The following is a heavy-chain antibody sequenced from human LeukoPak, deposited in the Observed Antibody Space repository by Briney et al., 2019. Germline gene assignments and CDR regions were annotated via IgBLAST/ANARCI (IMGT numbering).Heavy chain of an antibody. CDR3: ARGLRNDY. V-gene: IGHV4-39*07. J-gene: IGHJ4*02. Sequence: SETLSLTCTVSGGSISSGSYYWSWIRQPPGKGLEWIGEINHSGSTNYNPSLKSRVTISVDTSKNQFSLKLSSVTAADTAVYYCARGLRNDYWGQGTLVTVSS. CDR2: INHSGST. CDR1: GGSISSGSYY. D-gene: IGHD1-14*01.